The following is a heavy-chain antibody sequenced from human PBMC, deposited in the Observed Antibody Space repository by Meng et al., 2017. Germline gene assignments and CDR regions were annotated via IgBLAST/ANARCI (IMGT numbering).Heavy chain of an antibody. CDR2: IIPIFGTA. Sequence: SVKVSCKASGGTLSSYAISWVRQAPGQGLEWMGGIIPIFGTANYAQKFQGRVTITTDESTSTAYMELSSLRSEDTAVYYCARGRDRATYYDILTGYGAFDIWGQGTMVTVSS. V-gene: IGHV1-69*05. D-gene: IGHD3-9*01. CDR1: GGTLSSYA. CDR3: ARGRDRATYYDILTGYGAFDI. J-gene: IGHJ3*02.